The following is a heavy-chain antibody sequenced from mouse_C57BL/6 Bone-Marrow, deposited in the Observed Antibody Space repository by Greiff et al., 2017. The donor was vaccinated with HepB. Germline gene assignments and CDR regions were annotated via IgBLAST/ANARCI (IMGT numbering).Heavy chain of an antibody. CDR2: IDPSDSYT. Sequence: QVQLQQPGAELVMPGASVKLSCKASGYTFTSYWMHWVKQRPGQGLEWIGEIDPSDSYTNYNQKFKGKSTLTVDKSSSTAYMQLSSLTSADSAVYYCAREGIPDFDYWCQGTTLTVSS. D-gene: IGHD5-1-1*01. V-gene: IGHV1-69*01. J-gene: IGHJ2*01. CDR1: GYTFTSYW. CDR3: AREGIPDFDY.